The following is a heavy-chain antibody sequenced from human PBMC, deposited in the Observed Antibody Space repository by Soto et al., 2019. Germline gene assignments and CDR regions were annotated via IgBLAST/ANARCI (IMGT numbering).Heavy chain of an antibody. Sequence: QLLLQESGPGLVKPSETLSLICNVSGGSVAASYWSWIRQTPGHVLEWIGYGHDSGSTKYNPSLKSRVGISVDTSKNQVFLNLNFATTTDTAVYCCARNYRRGPPFNGFDSWGQGTLVTVSS. D-gene: IGHD3-16*02. CDR2: GHDSGST. CDR1: GGSVAASY. J-gene: IGHJ5*01. CDR3: ARNYRRGPPFNGFDS. V-gene: IGHV4-59*02.